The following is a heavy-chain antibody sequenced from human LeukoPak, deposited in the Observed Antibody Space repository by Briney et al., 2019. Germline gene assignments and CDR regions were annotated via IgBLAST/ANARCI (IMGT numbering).Heavy chain of an antibody. Sequence: GGSLRLSCAASAFTFSTYTMTWIRQAPGKGLEWVSYISSDGNTIYHADSVKGRFTISRDNAQNSLYLQLNRLRAEDTAVYYCARGFYRSPPFDYWGQGTQVTVSS. V-gene: IGHV3-11*01. J-gene: IGHJ4*02. CDR2: ISSDGNTI. CDR3: ARGFYRSPPFDY. D-gene: IGHD2-15*01. CDR1: AFTFSTYT.